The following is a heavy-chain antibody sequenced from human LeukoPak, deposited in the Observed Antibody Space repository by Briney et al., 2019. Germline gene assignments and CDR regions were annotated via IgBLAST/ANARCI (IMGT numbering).Heavy chain of an antibody. CDR2: ASYSGNT. CDR1: GASISSSTYY. CDR3: ARDQYCDVSTYYEIDY. D-gene: IGHD3-22*01. V-gene: IGHV4-39*07. J-gene: IGHJ4*02. Sequence: SETLSLTCTVSGASISSSTYYWGWIRQSPGKGLEWIGSASYSGNTYYNPSLKSRVTILVDTSKNQFSLKMTSVTAADTAVYYCARDQYCDVSTYYEIDYWGQGTLVTVSS.